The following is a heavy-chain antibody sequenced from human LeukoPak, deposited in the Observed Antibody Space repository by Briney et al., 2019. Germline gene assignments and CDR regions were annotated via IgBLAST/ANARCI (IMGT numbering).Heavy chain of an antibody. CDR3: AREASAMIVVAYYFDY. V-gene: IGHV1-69*05. J-gene: IGHJ4*02. CDR2: IIPIFRTA. D-gene: IGHD3-22*01. Sequence: SVKVSCKASGGTFSSYAISWVRQAPGQGLEWMGRIIPIFRTANYAQKFQGRVTITTDESTSTAYMELSSLRSEDTAVYYCAREASAMIVVAYYFDYWGQGTLVTVSS. CDR1: GGTFSSYA.